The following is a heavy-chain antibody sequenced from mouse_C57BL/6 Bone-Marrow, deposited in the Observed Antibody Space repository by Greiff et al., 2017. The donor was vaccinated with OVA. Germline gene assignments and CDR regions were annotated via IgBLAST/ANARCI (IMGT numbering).Heavy chain of an antibody. D-gene: IGHD2-1*01. CDR1: GFTFSSYA. CDR2: ISDGGSYT. CDR3: ARKIYSRDY. V-gene: IGHV5-4*01. Sequence: EVQGVESGGGLVKPGGSLKLSCAASGFTFSSYAMSWVRQTPEKRLEWVATISDGGSYTYYPDNVKGRFTISRDNAKNNLYLQMSHLKSEDTAMYYCARKIYSRDYWGQGTTLTVSS. J-gene: IGHJ2*01.